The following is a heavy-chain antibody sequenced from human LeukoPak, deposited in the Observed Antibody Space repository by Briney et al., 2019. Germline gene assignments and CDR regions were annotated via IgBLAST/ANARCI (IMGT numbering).Heavy chain of an antibody. D-gene: IGHD3-9*01. J-gene: IGHJ4*02. CDR2: ITGSGDNT. Sequence: RGSLRLSCAASGFTFSNYAMSWVRQAPGKGLEWVSAITGSGDNTYYADSVKGRFTISRDNSKNTVFLQMNSLRAEDTAVYYCARWGDYDVLTGYYVSDYWGQGTLVTVSS. CDR3: ARWGDYDVLTGYYVSDY. CDR1: GFTFSNYA. V-gene: IGHV3-23*01.